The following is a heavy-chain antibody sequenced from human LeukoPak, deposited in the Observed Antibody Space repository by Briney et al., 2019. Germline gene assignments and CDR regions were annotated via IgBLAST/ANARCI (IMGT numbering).Heavy chain of an antibody. J-gene: IGHJ4*02. D-gene: IGHD1-26*01. CDR3: ARGKSGSYDYFDY. V-gene: IGHV3-30*04. CDR2: ISYDGSNK. CDR1: GFTFSSYA. Sequence: GGSLRLSCAASGFTFSSYAMHWVRQAPGKGLEWVAVISYDGSNKYYADSVNGRFTISRDNSKNTLYLQMNSLRAEDTAVYYCARGKSGSYDYFDYWGQGTLVTVSS.